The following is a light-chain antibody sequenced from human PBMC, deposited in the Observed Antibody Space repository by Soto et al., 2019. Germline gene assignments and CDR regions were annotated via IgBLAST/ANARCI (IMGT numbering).Light chain of an antibody. Sequence: EIVMTQSPATLSVSPGEGATLSCRASQSVSSKLAWYQQKPGQAPRLLIYGASNRATGIPARFSGSGSGTDFTLTISSLEPEDFAVYYCHQRQYWPPITFGQGTKVDI. CDR3: HQRQYWPPIT. CDR1: QSVSSK. CDR2: GAS. V-gene: IGKV3D-15*01. J-gene: IGKJ1*01.